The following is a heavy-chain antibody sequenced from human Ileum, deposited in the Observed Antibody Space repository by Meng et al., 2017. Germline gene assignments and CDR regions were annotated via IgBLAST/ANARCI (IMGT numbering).Heavy chain of an antibody. CDR3: ARYRSGSSDY. D-gene: IGHD6-19*01. CDR1: GFTFRSYG. J-gene: IGHJ4*02. V-gene: IGHV3-33*01. CDR2: IWFDGSKT. Sequence: QEDLVEQGGSVVRPGSSRRLSCAALGFTFRSYGMHWVRQAPGKGLEWVAFIWFDGSKTYYADSVKGRFTVSRDNSKNTLYLQMNSLRADDTAVYYCARYRSGSSDYWGPGTLVTVSS.